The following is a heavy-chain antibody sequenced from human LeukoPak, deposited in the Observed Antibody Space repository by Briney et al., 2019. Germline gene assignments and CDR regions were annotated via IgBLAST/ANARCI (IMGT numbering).Heavy chain of an antibody. CDR2: ISYDGSNK. D-gene: IGHD3/OR15-3a*01. CDR3: AKDRGTGFLHDWTVSS. J-gene: IGHJ4*02. CDR1: GFTFSSYG. Sequence: GGSLRLSCAASGFTFSSYGMHWVRQAPGKGLEWVAVISYDGSNKYYADSVKGRFTISRDNSKNTLDLRMNSLTVEDTALYYCAKDRGTGFLHDWTVSSWGQGTRVTVSS. V-gene: IGHV3-30*18.